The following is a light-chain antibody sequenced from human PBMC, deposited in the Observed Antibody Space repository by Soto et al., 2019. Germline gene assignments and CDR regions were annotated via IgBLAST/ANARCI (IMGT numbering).Light chain of an antibody. CDR2: GNS. CDR1: SSNIGAGYD. CDR3: QSYDSSLSYV. Sequence: QSVLTQPPSVSGAPGQRVTISCTVSSSNIGAGYDVHWYQQLPGTAPKLLIYGNSNRPSGVPDRFSGSKSGTSASLAITGLQPEDEADYYCQSYDSSLSYVFGTGTKLTVL. V-gene: IGLV1-40*01. J-gene: IGLJ1*01.